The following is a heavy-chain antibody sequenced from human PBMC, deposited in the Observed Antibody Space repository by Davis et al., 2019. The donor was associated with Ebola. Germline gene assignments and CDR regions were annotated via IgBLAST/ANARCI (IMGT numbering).Heavy chain of an antibody. V-gene: IGHV4-59*01. CDR3: ASGRNNWFDP. CDR1: GGSIRSYY. Sequence: ESLKISCTVSGGSIRSYYWSWIRQSPGKGLEWVGYVYSSGNTHYNPSLESRVTISLDTSKDQFSLNLNSVTAADTAVYYCASGRNNWFDPWGQGTLVTVSS. CDR2: VYSSGNT. D-gene: IGHD1-26*01. J-gene: IGHJ5*02.